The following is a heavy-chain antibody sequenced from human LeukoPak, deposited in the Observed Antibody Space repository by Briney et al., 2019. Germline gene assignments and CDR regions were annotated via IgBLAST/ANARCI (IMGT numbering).Heavy chain of an antibody. J-gene: IGHJ4*02. CDR3: ARRRVLTGYFDY. CDR1: GGSFSGYY. Sequence: SATLSLTCAVYGGSFSGYYWSWIRQPPGKGLEWIGEINHSGSTNYNPSLKSRVTISVDTSKNQFSLKLSSVTAADTAVYYCARRRVLTGYFDYWGQGTLVTVSS. D-gene: IGHD3-9*01. CDR2: INHSGST. V-gene: IGHV4-34*01.